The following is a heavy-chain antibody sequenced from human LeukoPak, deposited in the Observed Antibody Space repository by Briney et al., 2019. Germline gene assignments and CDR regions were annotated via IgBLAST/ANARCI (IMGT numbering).Heavy chain of an antibody. Sequence: ASVKVSCRVSGYTLSELSMHWVRQAPGKGLEWMGGFDPEDGETIYAQKFQGRVTMTEDTSTDTAYMELSSLRSEDTAVYYCATIYDSFGYCRWGQGTLVTVSS. CDR3: ATIYDSFGYCR. D-gene: IGHD3-22*01. V-gene: IGHV1-24*01. CDR2: FDPEDGET. CDR1: GYTLSELS. J-gene: IGHJ4*02.